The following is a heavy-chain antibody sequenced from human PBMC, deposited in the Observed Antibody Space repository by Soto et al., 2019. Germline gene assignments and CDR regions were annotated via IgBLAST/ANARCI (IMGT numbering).Heavy chain of an antibody. CDR3: AQGGYSSGWYLALAT. CDR2: LTASGTNT. Sequence: EVQLLESGGGLVQPGGSLRLSCAASGFTFDNYAMTWVRQAPGKGLEWVSALTASGTNTHYADSVKDRFVIFRDNFKNTLYLQMHRLTAADTAMYFCAQGGYSSGWYLALATWGQGTLVTVSS. V-gene: IGHV3-23*01. J-gene: IGHJ5*02. CDR1: GFTFDNYA. D-gene: IGHD6-19*01.